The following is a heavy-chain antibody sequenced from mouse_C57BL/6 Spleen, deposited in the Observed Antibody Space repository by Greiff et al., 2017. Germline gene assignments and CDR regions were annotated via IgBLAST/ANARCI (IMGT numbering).Heavy chain of an antibody. J-gene: IGHJ4*01. CDR3: ASRGSSPYAMDY. CDR2: IDPSDSYT. Sequence: QVQLQQPGAELVMPGASVKLSCKASGYTFTSYWMHWVKQRPGQGLEWIGEIDPSDSYTNYNQKFKGKSTLTVDKSSSTAYMQLSSLTSEDSAVYYCASRGSSPYAMDYWGQGTSVTVSS. CDR1: GYTFTSYW. D-gene: IGHD1-1*01. V-gene: IGHV1-69*01.